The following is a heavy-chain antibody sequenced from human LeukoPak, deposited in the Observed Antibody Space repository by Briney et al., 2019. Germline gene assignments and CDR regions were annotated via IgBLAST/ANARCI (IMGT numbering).Heavy chain of an antibody. V-gene: IGHV3-23*01. D-gene: IGHD2-8*01. Sequence: GGSLRLSCAASGFIFTNYVMSWVRQAPGKGLEWVSGISRSGSHTYYADSVKGRFTISRDNSRNTLYLQMNSLRAEDTAVYYCARSMLDYYYYGMDVWGQGTTVTVSS. J-gene: IGHJ6*02. CDR2: ISRSGSHT. CDR1: GFIFTNYV. CDR3: ARSMLDYYYYGMDV.